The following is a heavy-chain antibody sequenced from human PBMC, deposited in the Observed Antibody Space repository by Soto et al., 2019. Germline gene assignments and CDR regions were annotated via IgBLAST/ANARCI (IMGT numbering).Heavy chain of an antibody. V-gene: IGHV1-69*13. Sequence: ASVKVSCKASGGTFSTFGISWVRQAPGQGLEWMGGIIPFFGTARYSQKFEDRITITADESTNTVYMDLRSLTSQDTAIYYCAKSAPMDAGDKYYYDFWGQGALVTVSS. D-gene: IGHD4-17*01. CDR1: GGTFSTFG. J-gene: IGHJ4*02. CDR2: IIPFFGTA. CDR3: AKSAPMDAGDKYYYDF.